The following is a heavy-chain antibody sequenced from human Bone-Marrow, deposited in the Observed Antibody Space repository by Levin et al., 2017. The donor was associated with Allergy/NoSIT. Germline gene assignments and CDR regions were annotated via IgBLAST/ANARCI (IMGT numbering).Heavy chain of an antibody. CDR1: GGSVSSSSYY. V-gene: IGHV4-39*01. J-gene: IGHJ4*02. CDR3: ARQGYRGSYFDS. Sequence: KPSETLSLTCTVSGGSVNTGGSVSSSSYYWGWIRQTPGKGLEWIGSFSDSGTTYYSPSINSRVTISVDTAKNEFSLKVTSVTAADTAVYYCARQGYRGSYFDSWGQGTLVTVSS. D-gene: IGHD1-26*01. CDR2: FSDSGTT.